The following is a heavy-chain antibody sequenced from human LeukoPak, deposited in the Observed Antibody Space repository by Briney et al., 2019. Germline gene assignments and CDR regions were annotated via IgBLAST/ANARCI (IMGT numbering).Heavy chain of an antibody. D-gene: IGHD3-10*01. V-gene: IGHV3-30*02. CDR3: AKGMRGFGELPYYYYYMDV. J-gene: IGHJ6*03. CDR2: TRYDGSNK. Sequence: TGGSLRLSCAASGFTFSSYGMHWVRQAPGKGLEWVAFTRYDGSNKYYADSVKGRFTISRDNSKNTLYLQMNSLRAEDTAVYYCAKGMRGFGELPYYYYYMDVWGKGTTVTVSS. CDR1: GFTFSSYG.